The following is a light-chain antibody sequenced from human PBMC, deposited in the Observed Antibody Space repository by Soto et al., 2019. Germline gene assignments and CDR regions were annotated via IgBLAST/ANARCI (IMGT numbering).Light chain of an antibody. CDR1: QSVSSN. CDR3: QQYNNWPRDT. J-gene: IGKJ5*01. V-gene: IGKV3D-15*01. CDR2: GAA. Sequence: EIVMTQSPASLSVSPGQRATLSCRPSQSVSSNLAWYQQKPGQAPRLLIYGAATRATGIPARFSGSGSGTEFTLTISSMQSEDVAVYYCQQYNNWPRDTFGQGTRLEIK.